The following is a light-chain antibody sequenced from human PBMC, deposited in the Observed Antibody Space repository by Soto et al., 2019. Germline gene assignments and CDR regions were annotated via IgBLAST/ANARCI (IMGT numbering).Light chain of an antibody. CDR1: QSVSSSF. J-gene: IGKJ1*01. CDR2: GAS. CDR3: QQYVSSPWA. V-gene: IGKV3-20*01. Sequence: EIVLAQSPGTLSLSPGESATLSCRASQSVSSSFLAWYQQKAGLAPRLLIYGASRRATGIPDRFSGSGSGTDFTLTISRLEPEDFAVYYCQQYVSSPWAFGQGTKVEI.